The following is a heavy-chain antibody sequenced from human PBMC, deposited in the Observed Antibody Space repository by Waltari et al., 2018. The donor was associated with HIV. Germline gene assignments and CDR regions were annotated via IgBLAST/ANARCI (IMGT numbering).Heavy chain of an antibody. J-gene: IGHJ4*02. D-gene: IGHD3-9*01. V-gene: IGHV3-53*01. CDR2: IYGNGKT. CDR3: ARGYFKGLDC. CDR1: GFSVSTTY. Sequence: EVQLVQSGGDLSQPGGSLRLSCAAFGFSVSTTYMTWVRQAPGKGLEGVSIIYGNGKTYYADSVRGRFTISRDNSNNTLYLQMNSLKVEDTAFYYCARGYFKGLDCWGQGALVSVSS.